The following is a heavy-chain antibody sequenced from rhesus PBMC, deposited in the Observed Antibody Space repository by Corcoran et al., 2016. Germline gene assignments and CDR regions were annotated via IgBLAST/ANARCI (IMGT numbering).Heavy chain of an antibody. D-gene: IGHD6-31*01. CDR3: ARYDGSGWYYWYFDL. Sequence: QVKLQQWGEGLVKPSETLSLTCAVYGGSISGHYYWSWIRQPPGKGLEWTGYIYGNSASTNYNPSLKNRVTISKDTSKNQFSLKLSSVTAADTAVYYCARYDGSGWYYWYFDLWGPGTPITISS. CDR1: GGSISGHYY. V-gene: IGHV4-73*01. CDR2: IYGNSAST. J-gene: IGHJ2*01.